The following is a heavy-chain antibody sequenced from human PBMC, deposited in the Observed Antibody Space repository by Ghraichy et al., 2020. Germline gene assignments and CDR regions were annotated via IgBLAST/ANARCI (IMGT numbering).Heavy chain of an antibody. Sequence: GGSLRLSCAASGFTFSSYAMSWVRQAPGKGLEWVSAISGSGGSTYYADSVKGRFTISRDNSKNTLYLQMNSLRAEDTAVYYCAKEPPYYYDSSGQGGGFDYWGQGTLVTVSS. V-gene: IGHV3-23*01. CDR3: AKEPPYYYDSSGQGGGFDY. D-gene: IGHD3-22*01. CDR1: GFTFSSYA. CDR2: ISGSGGST. J-gene: IGHJ4*02.